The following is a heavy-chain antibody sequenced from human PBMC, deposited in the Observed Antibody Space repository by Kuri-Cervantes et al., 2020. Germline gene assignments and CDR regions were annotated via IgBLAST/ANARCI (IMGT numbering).Heavy chain of an antibody. D-gene: IGHD6-19*01. CDR3: AREGIAVAGTFDY. CDR1: GFTFSSYA. J-gene: IGHJ4*02. Sequence: GESLKISCAASGFTFSSYAMSWVRQAPGKGLEWVSAISDSGGRTYFADSVKGRFTTSRDNSKNTLYPQMNSLRAEDTAVYYCAREGIAVAGTFDYWGQGTLVTVSS. CDR2: ISDSGGRT. V-gene: IGHV3-23*01.